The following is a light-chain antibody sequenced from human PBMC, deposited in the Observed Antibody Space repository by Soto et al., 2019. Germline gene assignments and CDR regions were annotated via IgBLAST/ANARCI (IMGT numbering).Light chain of an antibody. CDR3: QSSDGNNMV. J-gene: IGLJ2*01. CDR1: SGSIASGY. V-gene: IGLV6-57*02. Sequence: NFMLTQPHSVSESPGKTVTISCTGSSGSIASGYVQWYQQRPGSAPTTLIYEDNQRPAGFPDRFSGSIDSSSNSASLTISVLRPEDEADYYCQSSDGNNMVFGGGTKLTVL. CDR2: EDN.